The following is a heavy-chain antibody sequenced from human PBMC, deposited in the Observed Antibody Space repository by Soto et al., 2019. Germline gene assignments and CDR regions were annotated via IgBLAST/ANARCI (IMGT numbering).Heavy chain of an antibody. CDR3: ARDSGPAGGGACDI. D-gene: IGHD6-25*01. Sequence: EVQLLESGGGLVQPGGSLRLSCAASGFTFSTHAMIWVRQAPGKGLNWVSTVDVGGGSTYYTDSVKGRFTVSRDNSKNTVYLQLNTLRAEDTAIYFCARDSGPAGGGACDIRGQGTMVTVSS. CDR2: VDVGGGST. CDR1: GFTFSTHA. J-gene: IGHJ3*02. V-gene: IGHV3-23*01.